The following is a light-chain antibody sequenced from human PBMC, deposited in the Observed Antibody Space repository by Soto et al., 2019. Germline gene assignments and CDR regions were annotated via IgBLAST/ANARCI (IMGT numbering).Light chain of an antibody. V-gene: IGKV1-6*01. CDR2: GAT. J-gene: IGKJ1*01. CDR3: LQDYNYPRT. CDR1: QDIRTE. Sequence: ALQMTQSPSSLSASVGDRVTVTCRASQDIRTELGWYQQKPGKAPKLLIYGATTLQSGVPSRFSGSGSGTDVTLTISGLQPEDFAPYYCLQDYNYPRTFGQGTKVEVK.